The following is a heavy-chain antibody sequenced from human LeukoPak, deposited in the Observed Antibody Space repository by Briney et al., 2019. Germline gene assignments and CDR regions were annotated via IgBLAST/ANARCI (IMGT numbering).Heavy chain of an antibody. J-gene: IGHJ4*02. CDR3: AKAYCSSTSCYTGGGFYFDY. CDR1: GFTFSTYA. D-gene: IGHD2-2*02. Sequence: PGGSLRLSCVASGFTFSTYAMSWVRRTPGKGLEWVSAITGGGGTTYYADSVKGRFTISRDNSKHTLYLQMNSLRAEDTAVYYCAKAYCSSTSCYTGGGFYFDYWGQGTLVTVSS. V-gene: IGHV3-23*01. CDR2: ITGGGGTT.